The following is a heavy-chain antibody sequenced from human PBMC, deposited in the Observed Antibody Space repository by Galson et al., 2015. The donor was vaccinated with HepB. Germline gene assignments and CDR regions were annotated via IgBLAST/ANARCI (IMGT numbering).Heavy chain of an antibody. V-gene: IGHV3-30*18. Sequence: SLRLSCAASGFTFSSYGMHWVRQAPGKGLEWVAVISYDGSNTYYADSVKGRFTISTDNSKNTPYLQMNSLRAEDTAVYYCAKNRPYCSSTSCSLGGYSYGPDFDYWGQGTLVTVSS. CDR2: ISYDGSNT. CDR3: AKNRPYCSSTSCSLGGYSYGPDFDY. D-gene: IGHD2-2*01. J-gene: IGHJ4*02. CDR1: GFTFSSYG.